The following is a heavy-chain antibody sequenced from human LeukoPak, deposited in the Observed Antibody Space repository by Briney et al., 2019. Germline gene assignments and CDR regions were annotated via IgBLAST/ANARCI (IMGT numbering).Heavy chain of an antibody. Sequence: GGSLRLSCAASGFTFSSYGMHWVRQAPGKGLEWVAVIWYDGSNKYYADSMKGRFTISRDNSKSTLCLQMNGLRAEDTAVYYCAKQLGYCSDGSCYFPYWGQGTLVTVSS. CDR1: GFTFSSYG. CDR3: AKQLGYCSDGSCYFPY. J-gene: IGHJ4*02. CDR2: IWYDGSNK. V-gene: IGHV3-33*06. D-gene: IGHD2-15*01.